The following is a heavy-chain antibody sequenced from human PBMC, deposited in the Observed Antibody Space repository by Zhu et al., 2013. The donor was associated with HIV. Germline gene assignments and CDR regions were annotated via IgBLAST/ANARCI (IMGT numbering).Heavy chain of an antibody. V-gene: IGHV1-46*01. CDR2: IYPTGGNT. CDR3: AIVYTYDSVPKT. J-gene: IGHJ5*02. Sequence: QVQLVQSGAEVKKPGASVKVSCKASGYTFTSYGISWVRQAPGQGLEWMGIIYPTGGNTKYAQKFQGRLTLTRDTSTSTDYMELSSLRSEDTAVYYCAIVYTYDSVPKTWGQGTLVIVSS. D-gene: IGHD3-16*01. CDR1: GYTFTSYG.